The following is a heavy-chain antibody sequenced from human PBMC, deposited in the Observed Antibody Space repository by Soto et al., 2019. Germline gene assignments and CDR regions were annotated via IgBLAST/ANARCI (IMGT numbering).Heavy chain of an antibody. CDR3: ARSRYYDFWSGYYTPYGMDV. V-gene: IGHV4-34*01. J-gene: IGHJ6*02. CDR2: INHSGST. D-gene: IGHD3-3*01. Sequence: SETLSLTCAVYGGSFSGYYWSWIRQPPGKGLEWIGEINHSGSTNYNPSLKSRVTISVDTSKNQFSLKLSSVTAADTAVYYCARSRYYDFWSGYYTPYGMDVRGQGTTVTVSS. CDR1: GGSFSGYY.